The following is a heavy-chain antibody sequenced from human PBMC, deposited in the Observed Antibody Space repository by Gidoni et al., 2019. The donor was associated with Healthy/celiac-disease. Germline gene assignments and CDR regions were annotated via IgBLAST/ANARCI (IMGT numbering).Heavy chain of an antibody. CDR1: GYTFTSYG. J-gene: IGHJ6*02. V-gene: IGHV1-18*01. CDR2: ISAYNGNT. Sequence: QVQLVQSGAEVKKPGASVKVSCKASGYTFTSYGISWVRQAPGQGLEWMGWISAYNGNTNYAQKLQGRVTMTTDTSTSTAYMELRSLRSDDTAVYYCARVGGPLLWFGELPYYYYGMDVWGQGTTVTVSS. CDR3: ARVGGPLLWFGELPYYYYGMDV. D-gene: IGHD3-10*01.